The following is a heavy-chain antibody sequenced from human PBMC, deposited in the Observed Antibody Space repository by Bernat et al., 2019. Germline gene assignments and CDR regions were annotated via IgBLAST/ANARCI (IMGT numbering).Heavy chain of an antibody. D-gene: IGHD6-6*01. CDR2: ISSSSGYI. CDR1: GFTFSSYS. V-gene: IGHV3-21*01. Sequence: EVQLVESGGGLVKPGGSLRLSCAASGFTFSSYSMNWVRQAPGKGLEWVSSISSSSGYIYYADSVKGRFTISRDNAKNSLYLQMNSLRAEDTAVYYCARVVAARGYYYGMDVWGQGTTVTVSS. J-gene: IGHJ6*02. CDR3: ARVVAARGYYYGMDV.